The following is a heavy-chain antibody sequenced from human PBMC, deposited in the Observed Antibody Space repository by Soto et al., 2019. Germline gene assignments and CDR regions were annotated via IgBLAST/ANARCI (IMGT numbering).Heavy chain of an antibody. D-gene: IGHD5-18*01. CDR3: AREDTAMVNYYYYGMDV. Sequence: PGGSLRLSCAASGFTFSSYAMHWVRQAPGKGLEWVAVISYDGSNKYYADSAKGRFTISRDNSKNTLYLQMNSLRAEDTAVYYCAREDTAMVNYYYYGMDVWGQGTTVTVSS. J-gene: IGHJ6*02. V-gene: IGHV3-30-3*01. CDR1: GFTFSSYA. CDR2: ISYDGSNK.